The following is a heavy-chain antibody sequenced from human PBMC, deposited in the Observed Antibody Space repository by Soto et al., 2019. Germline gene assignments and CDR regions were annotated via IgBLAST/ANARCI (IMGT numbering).Heavy chain of an antibody. J-gene: IGHJ5*02. CDR1: ALRLPSAS. Sequence: WKVSALRLPSASFHWICQARVQRLEWIGWIVVGSGNTRFAQKFQERVSITRDVSTNTSYLELRSLRAEDTAIYYCASHPYPNNSFGPWGQGT. CDR3: ASHPYPNNSFGP. CDR2: IVVGSGNT. V-gene: IGHV1-58*01.